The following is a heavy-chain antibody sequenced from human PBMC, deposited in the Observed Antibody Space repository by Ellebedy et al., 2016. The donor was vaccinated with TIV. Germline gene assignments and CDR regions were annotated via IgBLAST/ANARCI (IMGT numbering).Heavy chain of an antibody. CDR3: ARGLWFGELDV. Sequence: AASVKVSCKASGYSLTSNGISWVRQAPGQGLEWMGWFGAYNGNTNYAQKFQGRVTMTTDTSTSTVYMDLRSLRSDETAVYYCARGLWFGELDVWGQGTTVTVSS. D-gene: IGHD3-10*01. CDR2: FGAYNGNT. CDR1: GYSLTSNG. J-gene: IGHJ6*02. V-gene: IGHV1-18*01.